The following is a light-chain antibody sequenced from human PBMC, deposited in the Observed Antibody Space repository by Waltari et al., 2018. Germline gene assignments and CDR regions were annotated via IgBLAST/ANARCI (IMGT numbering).Light chain of an antibody. J-gene: IGLJ1*01. V-gene: IGLV2-14*01. CDR1: SGAVGGYNY. CDR2: EVN. CDR3: SSFTSRHLYV. Sequence: QSALTQPASVSGSPGQSITISCTGSSGAVGGYNYVSWYQQYPGKVPKIMIYEVNNRPSGVSSRFSGSKSGNTASLTISGLQADDEADYYCSSFTSRHLYVFGTGTAATVL.